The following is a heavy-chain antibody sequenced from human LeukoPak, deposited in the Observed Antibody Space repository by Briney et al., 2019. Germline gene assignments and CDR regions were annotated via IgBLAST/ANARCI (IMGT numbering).Heavy chain of an antibody. V-gene: IGHV1-2*02. CDR2: INPNSGGT. CDR3: ARVLFAVDSYGPYFDY. J-gene: IGHJ4*02. D-gene: IGHD5-18*01. Sequence: ASVKVSCKASGYTFTCYYMHWVRQAPGQGVEGMGWINPNSGGTNYAQKFQGRVTMTRDTSISTAYMELSRLRSDDTAVYYCARVLFAVDSYGPYFDYWGQGTLVTVSS. CDR1: GYTFTCYY.